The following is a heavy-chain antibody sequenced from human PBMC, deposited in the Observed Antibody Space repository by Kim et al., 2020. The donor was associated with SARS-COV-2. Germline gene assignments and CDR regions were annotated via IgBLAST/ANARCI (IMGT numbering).Heavy chain of an antibody. CDR3: ARGKKGGVRGVLYYYGMDV. CDR2: INHSGST. V-gene: IGHV4-34*01. J-gene: IGHJ6*02. CDR1: GGSFSGYY. D-gene: IGHD3-10*01. Sequence: SETLSLTCAVYGGSFSGYYWSWIRQPPGKGLEWIGEINHSGSTNYNPSLKSRVTISVDTSKNQFSLKLSSVTAADTAVYYCARGKKGGVRGVLYYYGMDVWGQGTTVTVSS.